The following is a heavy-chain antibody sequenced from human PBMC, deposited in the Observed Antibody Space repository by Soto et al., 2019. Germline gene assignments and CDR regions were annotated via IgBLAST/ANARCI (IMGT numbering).Heavy chain of an antibody. CDR3: VHPRSTVQIPPT. D-gene: IGHD4-17*01. V-gene: IGHV3-64D*06. CDR2: ISSNGDST. Sequence: GGSLRLSCSASVFTFSMCSMHWVRQAPGKGLEYVSGISSNGDSTYYADSVKGRFTISRDNSKNTLYLQMSSLRAVDTAVYYCVHPRSTVQIPPTWGQGTLLTVSS. J-gene: IGHJ5*02. CDR1: VFTFSMCS.